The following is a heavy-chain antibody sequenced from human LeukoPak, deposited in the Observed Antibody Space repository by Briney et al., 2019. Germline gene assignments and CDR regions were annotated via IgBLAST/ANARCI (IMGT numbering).Heavy chain of an antibody. D-gene: IGHD6-13*01. Sequence: KPGGSLRLSCAASGFTFSDYYMSWIRQAPGKGLEWVSYISSSSSYTNYADSVKGRFTISRDNTKNSLYLQMNSLRAEDTAVYYCARDGYSSSWYWFDYWGQGTLVTVS. J-gene: IGHJ4*02. CDR3: ARDGYSSSWYWFDY. CDR2: ISSSSSYT. V-gene: IGHV3-11*06. CDR1: GFTFSDYY.